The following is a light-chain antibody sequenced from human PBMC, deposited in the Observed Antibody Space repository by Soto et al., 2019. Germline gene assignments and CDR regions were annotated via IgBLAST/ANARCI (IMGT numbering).Light chain of an antibody. J-gene: IGKJ3*01. V-gene: IGKV3-20*01. CDR1: QSVRSSY. Sequence: EIVLTQSPGTLSLSPGERATLSCRASQSVRSSYLAWYQQKPGQAPRLLIYGASSRATGIPDRFSGSGSGTDFTLTISRLEHEHFAVYSRRQYVDSPLFGPGIKVEIK. CDR2: GAS. CDR3: RQYVDSPL.